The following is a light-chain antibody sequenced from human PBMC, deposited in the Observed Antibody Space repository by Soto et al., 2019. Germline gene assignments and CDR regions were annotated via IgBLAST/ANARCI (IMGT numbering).Light chain of an antibody. Sequence: DIQMTQSPSTLSASVGDRVTLTCRASQTINRWLAWYQQRPGEGPKLLIHQASSLEGGVPSRFSGSGSGTEFTLTISSLQPDDFATYFCLQYNHYPLTFGGGTKVEIK. CDR1: QTINRW. CDR3: LQYNHYPLT. CDR2: QAS. V-gene: IGKV1-5*03. J-gene: IGKJ4*01.